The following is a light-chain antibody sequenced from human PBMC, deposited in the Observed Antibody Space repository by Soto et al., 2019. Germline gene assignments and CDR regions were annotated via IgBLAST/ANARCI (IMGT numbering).Light chain of an antibody. V-gene: IGLV8-61*01. CDR3: VLYMGGGLWV. CDR1: SGSVSTSSY. CDR2: GTN. J-gene: IGLJ3*02. Sequence: QTVVTQEPSFSVSPGGKVTITCGLSSGSVSTSSYPSWYQQTPGQAPRTLIYGTNTRSSGVPDRFSGSILGNKVALTIAGAQADDESVYYCVLYMGGGLWVFGGGTKVTVL.